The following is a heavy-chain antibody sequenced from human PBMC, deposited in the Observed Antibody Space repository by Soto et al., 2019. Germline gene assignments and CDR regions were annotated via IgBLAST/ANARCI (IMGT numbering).Heavy chain of an antibody. CDR3: ARHERVIAAFIDY. J-gene: IGHJ4*02. V-gene: IGHV5-10-1*01. D-gene: IGHD6-13*01. CDR2: IDPSDSYT. CDR1: GYSFTSYW. Sequence: PGESLKISCKGSGYSFTSYWISWVRQMPGKGLEWMGRIDPSDSYTNYSPSFQGHVTISADKSISTAYLQWSSLKASDTAMYYCARHERVIAAFIDYWGQGTLVTVSS.